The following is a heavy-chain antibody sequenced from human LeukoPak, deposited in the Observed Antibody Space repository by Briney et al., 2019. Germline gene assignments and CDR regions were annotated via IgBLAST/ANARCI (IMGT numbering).Heavy chain of an antibody. CDR3: ARSATGYPIDY. J-gene: IGHJ4*02. Sequence: SETLSLTCTVSGYSISSGYYWGWIRQPPGKGLEWIGSIYHSGSTYYNPSLKSRVTISVDTSKNQFSLKLSSVTAADTAVYYCARSATGYPIDYWGQGTLVTVSS. CDR2: IYHSGST. V-gene: IGHV4-38-2*02. CDR1: GYSISSGYY. D-gene: IGHD2-15*01.